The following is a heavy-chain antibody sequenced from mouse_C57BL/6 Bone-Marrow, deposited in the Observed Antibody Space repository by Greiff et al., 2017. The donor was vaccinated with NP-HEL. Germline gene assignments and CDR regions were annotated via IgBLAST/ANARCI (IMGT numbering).Heavy chain of an antibody. CDR3: ARGHYYGSSDFDY. CDR1: GFNIKNTY. J-gene: IGHJ2*01. V-gene: IGHV14-3*01. D-gene: IGHD1-1*01. Sequence: EVQLVESVAELVRPGASVKLSCTASGFNIKNTYMHWVKQRPEQGLEWIGRIDPANGNTKYAPKFQGKATITADTSSNTAYLQLSSLTSEDTAIYYCARGHYYGSSDFDYWGQGTTLTVSS. CDR2: IDPANGNT.